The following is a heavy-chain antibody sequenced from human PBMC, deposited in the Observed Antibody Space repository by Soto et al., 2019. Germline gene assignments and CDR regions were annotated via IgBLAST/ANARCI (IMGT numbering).Heavy chain of an antibody. J-gene: IGHJ6*02. D-gene: IGHD4-4*01. Sequence: QVQPVQSGSEVKKPGSSVRVSCKTGSFYAVSWVRQAPGQGLEWMGGLIPVFDTPSYAQKFQGRVTITADESKSTAYMELSSLRSEVTALYYCASTPVTGRYSYYGMDAWDQGIAVTVSS. V-gene: IGHV1-69*01. CDR2: LIPVFDTP. CDR3: ASTPVTGRYSYYGMDA. CDR1: SFYA.